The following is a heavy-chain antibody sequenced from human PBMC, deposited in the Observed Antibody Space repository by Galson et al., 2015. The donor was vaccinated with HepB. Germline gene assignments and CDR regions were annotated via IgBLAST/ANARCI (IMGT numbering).Heavy chain of an antibody. CDR2: IIPIFGTT. D-gene: IGHD6-19*01. CDR3: ARENAIAVAGRSWYFDL. CDR1: GGTFTNYA. Sequence: SVKVSCKASGGTFTNYAIRWIRQAPGQGLEWMGGIIPIFGTTNYAEKFQGRVTITADLSTNTAYMELSSLTSEDTAMYYCARENAIAVAGRSWYFDLWGRGTLVTVSS. J-gene: IGHJ2*01. V-gene: IGHV1-69*13.